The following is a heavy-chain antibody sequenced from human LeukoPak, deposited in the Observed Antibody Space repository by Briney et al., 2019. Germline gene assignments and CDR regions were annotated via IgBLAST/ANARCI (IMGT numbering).Heavy chain of an antibody. Sequence: SETLSLTCTVSGGSISSYYWSWIRQPPGKGLEWIGYIYYSGSTNYSPSLKSRVTISVDTSKNQFSLKLSSVTAADTAVYYCAREAANGITIFTPHFDYWGQGTLVTVSS. CDR2: IYYSGST. D-gene: IGHD3-3*01. V-gene: IGHV4-59*01. CDR3: AREAANGITIFTPHFDY. J-gene: IGHJ4*02. CDR1: GGSISSYY.